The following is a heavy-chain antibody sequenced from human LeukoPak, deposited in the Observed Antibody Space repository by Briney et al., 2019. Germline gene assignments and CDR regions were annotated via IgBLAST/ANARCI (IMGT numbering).Heavy chain of an antibody. CDR3: ARGPGGRPTFQH. V-gene: IGHV1-2*02. CDR1: GYTFTGYY. CDR2: INPNSGGT. Sequence: GTSVKVSCKASGYTFTGYYMHWVRQAPGQGLEWMGWINPNSGGTNYAQKFQGRVTTTRDTSISTAYMELSRLRSDDTAVYYCARGPGGRPTFQHWGQGTLVTVSS. J-gene: IGHJ1*01. D-gene: IGHD3-16*01.